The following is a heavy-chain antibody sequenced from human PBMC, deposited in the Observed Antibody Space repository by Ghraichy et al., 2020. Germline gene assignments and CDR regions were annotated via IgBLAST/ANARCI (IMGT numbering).Heavy chain of an antibody. CDR2: FDPEDGET. CDR3: ATRTYSSSWTWYYFDY. J-gene: IGHJ4*02. Sequence: ASVKVSCKVSGYTLTELSMHWVRQAPGKGLDWMGGFDPEDGETIYAQKFQGRVTMTEDTSTDTAYMELSSLRSEDTAVYYCATRTYSSSWTWYYFDYWGQGTLVTVSS. CDR1: GYTLTELS. D-gene: IGHD6-13*01. V-gene: IGHV1-24*01.